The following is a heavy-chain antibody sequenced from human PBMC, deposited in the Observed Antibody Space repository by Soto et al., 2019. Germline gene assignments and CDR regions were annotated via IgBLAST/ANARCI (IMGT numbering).Heavy chain of an antibody. CDR3: ARDRGPYDSSDYYDY. CDR2: IWYDGSNK. Sequence: PGGSLRLSCAASGFSFSNYGMHWVRQAPGKGLEWVAIIWYDGSNKHYADSVKGRFTISRDNSKNTLYLQMNSLRAEDTVLYYCARDRGPYDSSDYYDYWGQGTLVTVSS. V-gene: IGHV3-33*01. D-gene: IGHD3-22*01. J-gene: IGHJ4*02. CDR1: GFSFSNYG.